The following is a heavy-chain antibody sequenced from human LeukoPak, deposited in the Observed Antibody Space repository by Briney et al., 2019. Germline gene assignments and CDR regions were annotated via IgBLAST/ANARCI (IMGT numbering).Heavy chain of an antibody. CDR2: ISYDGSNK. D-gene: IGHD3-22*01. CDR1: GFTFSSYG. Sequence: PGGSLRLSCAASGFTFSSYGMHWVRQAPGKGLEWVAVISYDGSNKYYADSVKGRFTISRDNSKNTLYLQMNSLRAEDTAVYYCARPYYDSSGYHFDYWGQGTLVTVSS. J-gene: IGHJ4*02. V-gene: IGHV3-30*03. CDR3: ARPYYDSSGYHFDY.